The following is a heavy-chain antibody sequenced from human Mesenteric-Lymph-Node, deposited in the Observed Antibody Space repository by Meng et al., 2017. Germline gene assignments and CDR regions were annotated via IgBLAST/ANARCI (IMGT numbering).Heavy chain of an antibody. CDR2: VSHGGTT. CDR1: GGSFSNYY. Sequence: QVQLQDSGPRLVKPSETLSLTCAVYGGSFSNYYWNWIRQSPGKGLEWIGEVSHGGTTNYNPSLKSRVSISVDTSSNQFSLELTSVTAADTAVYYCATLGLGWSGFDFWGQGTLVTVSS. D-gene: IGHD6-19*01. J-gene: IGHJ4*02. CDR3: ATLGLGWSGFDF. V-gene: IGHV4-34*10.